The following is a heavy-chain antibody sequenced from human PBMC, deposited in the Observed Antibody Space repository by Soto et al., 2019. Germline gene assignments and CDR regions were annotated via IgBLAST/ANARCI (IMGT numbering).Heavy chain of an antibody. Sequence: QVQLVQSGAEVKKPGASVKVSCKASGYTFTSYGISWVRQAPGQGLEWMGWISAYNGNTNYAQKHQGRVTMTTDTSTSTAYMELRGLKSDDTAVYYCEREEGYGGKGGENWFDPWGQGTLVTVSS. D-gene: IGHD4-17*01. CDR3: EREEGYGGKGGENWFDP. V-gene: IGHV1-18*01. CDR1: GYTFTSYG. J-gene: IGHJ5*02. CDR2: ISAYNGNT.